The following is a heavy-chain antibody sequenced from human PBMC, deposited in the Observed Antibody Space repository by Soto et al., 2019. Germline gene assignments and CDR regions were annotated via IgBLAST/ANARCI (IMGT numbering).Heavy chain of an antibody. J-gene: IGHJ6*03. Sequence: SETLSLTCTVSGGSITSGDYYWSWIRQPPGKGLEWIGYIHDSGSTYYNPSLKSRVTISVDTSKNQFSLRLSSVTAADTAVYYCAREDIVVVPAAHDYYYYYMDVWGKGTTVTVSS. D-gene: IGHD2-2*01. V-gene: IGHV4-30-4*08. CDR2: IHDSGST. CDR1: GGSITSGDYY. CDR3: AREDIVVVPAAHDYYYYYMDV.